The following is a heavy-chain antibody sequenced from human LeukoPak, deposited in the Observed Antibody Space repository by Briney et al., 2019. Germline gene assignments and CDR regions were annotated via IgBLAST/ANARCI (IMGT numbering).Heavy chain of an antibody. V-gene: IGHV4-30-2*01. CDR1: GGSISSGGYS. CDR2: IYHSGST. Sequence: PSETLSPTCAVSGGSISSGGYSWSWLRQPPGKGLEWIGYIYHSGSTYYNPSLKSRVTISVDRSKNQFSLKLSSVTAADTAVYYCASYEGRFDYWGQGTLVTVSS. CDR3: ASYEGRFDY. J-gene: IGHJ4*02. D-gene: IGHD5-12*01.